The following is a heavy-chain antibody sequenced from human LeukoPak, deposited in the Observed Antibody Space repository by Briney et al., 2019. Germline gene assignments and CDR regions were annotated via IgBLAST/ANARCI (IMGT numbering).Heavy chain of an antibody. J-gene: IGHJ4*02. Sequence: ETLSLTCTVSGGSISSYYWSWVRQAPGKGLEWVSSISSSSSYIYYADSVKGRFTISRDNAKNSLYLQMNSLRAEDTAVYYCARDPQDDYGDYVLDYWGQGTLVTVSS. D-gene: IGHD4-17*01. CDR2: ISSSSSYI. V-gene: IGHV3-21*01. CDR3: ARDPQDDYGDYVLDY. CDR1: GGSISSYY.